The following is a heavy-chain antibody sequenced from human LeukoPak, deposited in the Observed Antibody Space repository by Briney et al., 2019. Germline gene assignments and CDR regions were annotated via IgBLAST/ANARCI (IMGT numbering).Heavy chain of an antibody. D-gene: IGHD3-10*01. J-gene: IGHJ5*02. Sequence: SETLSLTCAVYGGSFSGYYWSWIRQPPGKGLEWIGAINHSGSTNYNPSLKSRVTISVDTSKNQLSLKLSSVTAADTAVYYCARGVQGVIKKHLGWFDPWGQGTLVTVSS. CDR3: ARGVQGVIKKHLGWFDP. CDR2: INHSGST. V-gene: IGHV4-34*01. CDR1: GGSFSGYY.